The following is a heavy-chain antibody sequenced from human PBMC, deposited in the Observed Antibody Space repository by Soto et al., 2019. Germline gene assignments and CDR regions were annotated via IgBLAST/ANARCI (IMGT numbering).Heavy chain of an antibody. Sequence: EVQLVESGGGLVQPGGSLRLSCAASGFTFSNSWMSWVRQAPGKGLEWVANIKQDGIGKYYVDSVKGRFTISRDNPRNFLYLPKNHPKARDPAVAYRARDRFNFPDPVASEAFYIWGKGTMVSVSS. CDR2: IKQDGIGK. CDR1: GFTFSNSW. CDR3: ARDRFNFPDPVASEAFYI. V-gene: IGHV3-7*01. J-gene: IGHJ3*02. D-gene: IGHD1-20*01.